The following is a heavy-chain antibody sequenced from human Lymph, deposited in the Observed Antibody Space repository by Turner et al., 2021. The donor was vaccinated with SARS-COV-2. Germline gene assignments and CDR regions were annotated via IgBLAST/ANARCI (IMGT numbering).Heavy chain of an antibody. D-gene: IGHD1-26*01. CDR3: ARMGSSSWYFDY. J-gene: IGHJ4*02. CDR2: IKQDGSEK. CDR1: GFTFSYYW. Sequence: EVQLVESGGGLVQPGGSLRLSCAASGFTFSYYWMSWVRQAPGKGLEWVANIKQDGSEKYYVDSVKGRVTISRDNAKNSLFLQMNSLRAEDTAVYYCARMGSSSWYFDYWGQGTLVTVSS. V-gene: IGHV3-7*01.